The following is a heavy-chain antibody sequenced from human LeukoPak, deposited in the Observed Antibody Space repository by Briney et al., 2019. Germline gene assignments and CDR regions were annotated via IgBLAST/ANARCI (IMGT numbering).Heavy chain of an antibody. CDR3: ARDRAALQDWVEFDP. V-gene: IGHV3-66*03. CDR1: GFRVSDYY. D-gene: IGHD3/OR15-3a*01. Sequence: GGSLRLSCAVSGFRVSDYYMSWLRQAPGKGLEWVGLIRDSGEAFYADFVRGRFAISRDESENTLYLQMNSLRVEDTSVYFCARDRAALQDWVEFDPWGQGTPVIVSS. J-gene: IGHJ5*02. CDR2: IRDSGEA.